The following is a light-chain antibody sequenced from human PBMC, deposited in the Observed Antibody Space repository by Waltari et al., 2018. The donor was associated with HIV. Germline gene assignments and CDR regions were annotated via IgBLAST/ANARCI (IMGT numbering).Light chain of an antibody. CDR3: QQYYNIPRT. V-gene: IGKV1-NL1*01. CDR1: QVISNS. J-gene: IGKJ2*01. Sequence: QMTQSPSSLSASVGDRVTITCRASQVISNSLAWYQQKPGKAPKLLVYDASRLESGVPSRISGSGGGTDFTLTITTLQPEDFATYFCQQYYNIPRTFGQGTEVEV. CDR2: DAS.